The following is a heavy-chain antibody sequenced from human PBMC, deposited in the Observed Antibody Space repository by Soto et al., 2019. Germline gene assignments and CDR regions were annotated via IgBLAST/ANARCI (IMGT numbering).Heavy chain of an antibody. CDR1: GFTFDDYT. Sequence: EAQLVESGGVVVQPGGSLRLSCAASGFTFDDYTMHWVRQAPGKGLEWVSLISWDGGSTYYADSVKGRFTISRDNSKNSLYLQMNSLRTEDTALYYCAKDHAPVATISDYFDYWGQGTLVTVSS. CDR2: ISWDGGST. D-gene: IGHD5-12*01. V-gene: IGHV3-43*01. J-gene: IGHJ4*02. CDR3: AKDHAPVATISDYFDY.